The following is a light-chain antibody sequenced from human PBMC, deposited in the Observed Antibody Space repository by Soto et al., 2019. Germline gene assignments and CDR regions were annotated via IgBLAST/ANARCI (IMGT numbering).Light chain of an antibody. CDR2: DVS. J-gene: IGLJ1*01. CDR3: TSYTTSSTYG. V-gene: IGLV2-14*01. Sequence: QSALTQPASVSGSPGQSITISCTGTSSDVGGYNYVSLYQQHPGKAPKLMIYDVSNRPSGVSNRFSGSKSGNTASLTISWLQAEDEADYYCTSYTTSSTYGFGTGTKVTVL. CDR1: SSDVGGYNY.